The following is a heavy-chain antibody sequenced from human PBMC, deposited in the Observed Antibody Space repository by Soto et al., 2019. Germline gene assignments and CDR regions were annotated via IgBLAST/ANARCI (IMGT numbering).Heavy chain of an antibody. J-gene: IGHJ5*02. V-gene: IGHV1-2*02. Sequence: ASVKVSCKASGYTFTGYYMHWVRQAPGQGLEWMGWINPNSGGTNYAQKFQGRVTLTRDTSIATAYLTLTSLTSHDTALYYCAKDLTRQLAYWLDPWGQGTQVTVSS. D-gene: IGHD6-6*01. CDR2: INPNSGGT. CDR3: AKDLTRQLAYWLDP. CDR1: GYTFTGYY.